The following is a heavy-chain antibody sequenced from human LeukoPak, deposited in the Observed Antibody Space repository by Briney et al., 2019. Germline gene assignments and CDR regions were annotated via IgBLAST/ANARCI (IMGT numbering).Heavy chain of an antibody. CDR2: MNPNSGNT. CDR3: ARGSSGGFFDY. D-gene: IGHD2-15*01. V-gene: IGHV1-8*02. J-gene: IGHJ4*02. Sequence: ASVKVPCKASGYTFTSYYMHWVRQAPGQGLEWMGWMNPNSGNTGYAQKFQGRVTMTRNTSISTAYMELSSLRSEDTAVYYCARGSSGGFFDYWGQGTLVTVSS. CDR1: GYTFTSYY.